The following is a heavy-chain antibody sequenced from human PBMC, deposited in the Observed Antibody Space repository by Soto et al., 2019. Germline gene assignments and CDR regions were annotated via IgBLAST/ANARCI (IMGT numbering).Heavy chain of an antibody. Sequence: GASVKVSCKASGYNFTSHYMHWVRQAPGQGLESMGIIYPRGGTTIYAQKFQGRVTMTRGTSTHTFYMELSSLRSEDTAMYYCARVGYSSTGTTLHYHGLDVWGQGTTVTVSS. CDR3: ARVGYSSTGTTLHYHGLDV. CDR1: GYNFTSHY. J-gene: IGHJ6*02. V-gene: IGHV1-46*01. D-gene: IGHD3-22*01. CDR2: IYPRGGTT.